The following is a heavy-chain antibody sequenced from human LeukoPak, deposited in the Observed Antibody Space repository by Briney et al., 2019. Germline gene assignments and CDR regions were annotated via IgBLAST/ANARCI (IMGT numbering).Heavy chain of an antibody. CDR1: GGSVSSGSYY. V-gene: IGHV4-61*01. Sequence: SETLSLTCTVSGGSVSSGSYYWSWIRQPPGKGLEWIGYIYYSGSTNYNPSLKSRVTISVDTSKNQFSLKLTSVTAADTAVYYCARGLSHSKDIWGQGTMVTVSS. J-gene: IGHJ3*02. CDR2: IYYSGST. CDR3: ARGLSHSKDI.